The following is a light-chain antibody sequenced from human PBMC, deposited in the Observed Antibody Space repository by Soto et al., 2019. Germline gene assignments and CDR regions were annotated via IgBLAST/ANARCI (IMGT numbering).Light chain of an antibody. V-gene: IGKV3-15*01. CDR2: GAS. CDR1: QSVSTD. Sequence: VMTQSPPTLSVSPGERATLSCRASQSVSTDLAWYQQKPGQAPMLLIYGASTRATDVPDRFSGGGSGTEFTLTISSLCSEYVAIYYCQQYNDWPPITFGPGTKVDIK. CDR3: QQYNDWPPIT. J-gene: IGKJ3*01.